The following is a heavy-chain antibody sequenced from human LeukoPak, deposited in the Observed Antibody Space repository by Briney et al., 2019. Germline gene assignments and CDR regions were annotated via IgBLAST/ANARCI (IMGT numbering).Heavy chain of an antibody. CDR1: GFTFSSYG. CDR2: IWYDGSNK. V-gene: IGHV3-33*06. Sequence: GRSLRLSYAASGFTFSSYGMHWVRQAPGKGLEWVAVIWYDGSNKYYADSVKGRFTISRDNSKNTLYLQMNSLRAEDTAVYYCAKDDSATGAFDIWGQGTMVTVSS. D-gene: IGHD3-9*01. CDR3: AKDDSATGAFDI. J-gene: IGHJ3*02.